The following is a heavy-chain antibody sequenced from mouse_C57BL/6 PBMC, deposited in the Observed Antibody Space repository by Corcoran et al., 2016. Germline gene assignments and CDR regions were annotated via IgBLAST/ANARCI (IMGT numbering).Heavy chain of an antibody. Sequence: QIQLVQSGPELKKPGETVKISCKASGYTFTTYGISWVKQAPGKGLKWMGWINTYSGVPTYADDFKGRFAFSLETSASTAYLQINNLKNEDTATYFCARWDYYGSYWYFDVWGTGTTVTVSS. J-gene: IGHJ1*03. CDR3: ARWDYYGSYWYFDV. CDR1: GYTFTTYG. V-gene: IGHV9-3*01. D-gene: IGHD1-1*01. CDR2: INTYSGVP.